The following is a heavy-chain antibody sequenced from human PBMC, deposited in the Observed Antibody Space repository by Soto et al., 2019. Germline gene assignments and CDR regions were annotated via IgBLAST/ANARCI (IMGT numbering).Heavy chain of an antibody. V-gene: IGHV1-69*01. CDR1: GGTFSSYA. Sequence: QVQPVQSWAEVKKPGASVKVACKASGGTFSSYAISWVRQAPGQGLEWMGGIIPIFGTANYAQKFQGRVTITADASTSTAYMGLSRLRSEDTAVYYCAREEGYDFWQRGMDVWGQGTTVTVSS. CDR3: AREEGYDFWQRGMDV. CDR2: IIPIFGTA. D-gene: IGHD3-3*01. J-gene: IGHJ6*02.